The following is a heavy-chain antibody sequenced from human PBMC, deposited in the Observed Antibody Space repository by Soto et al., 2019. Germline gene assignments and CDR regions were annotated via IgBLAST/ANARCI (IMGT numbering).Heavy chain of an antibody. Sequence: SETLSLTCAVYGGSFSGYYWSWIRQPPGKGLEWIGEINHSGSTNYNPSLKSRVSISVDTSKNQFSLKLSSVTAADTAVYYCARVEVGATAIYYYYGVDVWGQGTTVTVSS. D-gene: IGHD1-26*01. V-gene: IGHV4-34*01. J-gene: IGHJ6*02. CDR2: INHSGST. CDR3: ARVEVGATAIYYYYGVDV. CDR1: GGSFSGYY.